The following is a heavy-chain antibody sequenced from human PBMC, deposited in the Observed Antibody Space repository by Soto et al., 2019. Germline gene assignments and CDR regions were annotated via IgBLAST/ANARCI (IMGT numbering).Heavy chain of an antibody. D-gene: IGHD3-10*01. V-gene: IGHV3-30*18. CDR2: ISYDGSNK. Sequence: GGSMRLSCAASGFTFSSYGMHWVRQAPGKGLEWVAVISYDGSNKYYADSVKGRFTISRDNSKNALYLQMNSLRAEDTAVYYCAKDYWFGEPCYGMDVWGQGTTVTVSS. J-gene: IGHJ6*02. CDR1: GFTFSSYG. CDR3: AKDYWFGEPCYGMDV.